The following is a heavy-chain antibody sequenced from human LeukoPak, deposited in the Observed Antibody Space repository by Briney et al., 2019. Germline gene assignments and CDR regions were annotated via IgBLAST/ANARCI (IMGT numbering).Heavy chain of an antibody. CDR2: TYYRSKWYN. J-gene: IGHJ6*02. V-gene: IGHV6-1*01. CDR3: ARAQVGYYYGMDV. D-gene: IGHD2-2*01. CDR1: GDSVSSNSAV. Sequence: SQTLSLTCAISGDSVSSNSAVWNWIRQSPSRGLEWLGRTYYRSKWYNDYAVSVKSRITINPDTSKNQFSLQLNSVTPEDTAVYYCARAQVGYYYGMDVWGQGTTVTVSS.